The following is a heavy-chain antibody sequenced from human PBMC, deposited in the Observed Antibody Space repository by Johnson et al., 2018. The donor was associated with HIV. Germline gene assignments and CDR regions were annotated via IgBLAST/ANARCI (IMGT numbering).Heavy chain of an antibody. Sequence: VQLVESGGGVVQPGRSLRLSCAASGITFSSYAMHWVRQAPGKGLEWVANIKQDGSEKYSVDSVKGRFTISRDNAKNSLYLQMNSLRAEDTAVYYCARATPGIAAAGPTHPSAFDIWGQGTMVTVSS. J-gene: IGHJ3*02. D-gene: IGHD6-13*01. V-gene: IGHV3-7*01. CDR1: GITFSSYA. CDR2: IKQDGSEK. CDR3: ARATPGIAAAGPTHPSAFDI.